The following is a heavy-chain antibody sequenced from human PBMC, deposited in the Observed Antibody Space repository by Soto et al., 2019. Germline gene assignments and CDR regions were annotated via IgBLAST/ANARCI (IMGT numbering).Heavy chain of an antibody. CDR2: INPNSGDT. J-gene: IGHJ4*02. V-gene: IGHV1-2*02. D-gene: IGHD5-18*01. CDR1: GYAFTGYY. CDR3: ANRYSDVHF. Sequence: ASVKVSCKSSGYAFTGYYIHWVRQAPGQGLEWMGWINPNSGDTNYAQKFQGRVTMTRDTPFSTAYMELSSLRSDDTAVYYCANRYSDVHFWVQGTAVTVSS.